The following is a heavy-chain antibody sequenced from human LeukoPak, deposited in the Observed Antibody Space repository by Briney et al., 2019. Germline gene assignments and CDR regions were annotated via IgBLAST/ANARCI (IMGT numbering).Heavy chain of an antibody. D-gene: IGHD2-15*01. V-gene: IGHV4-59*01. Sequence: SETLSLTCTVSGGSISSYYWSWIRQPPGKGLEWIGYIYYSGSTNYNPSLKSRVTISVATSKNQFSLKLSSVTAADTAVYYCASSPLGYCSGGSCYWFDPWGQGTLVTVSS. CDR2: IYYSGST. CDR3: ASSPLGYCSGGSCYWFDP. CDR1: GGSISSYY. J-gene: IGHJ5*02.